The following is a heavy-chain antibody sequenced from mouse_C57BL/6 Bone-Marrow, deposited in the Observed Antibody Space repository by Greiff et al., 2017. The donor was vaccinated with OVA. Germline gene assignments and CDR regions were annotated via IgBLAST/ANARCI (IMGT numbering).Heavy chain of an antibody. CDR3: TREGLYYYGSSYEGY. CDR2: IDPETGGT. J-gene: IGHJ2*01. D-gene: IGHD1-1*01. CDR1: GYTFTDYE. Sequence: QVQLQQSGAELVRPGASVTLSCKASGYTFTDYEMHWVKQTPVHGLEWIGAIDPETGGTAYNQKFKGKAILTADKSSSTAYMELRSLTSEDSAVYYCTREGLYYYGSSYEGYWGQGTTLTVSS. V-gene: IGHV1-15*01.